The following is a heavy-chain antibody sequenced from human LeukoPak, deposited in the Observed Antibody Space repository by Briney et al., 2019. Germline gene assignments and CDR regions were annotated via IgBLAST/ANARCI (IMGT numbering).Heavy chain of an antibody. CDR1: GFTLSSYA. J-gene: IGHJ4*02. V-gene: IGHV3-23*01. CDR3: AKVAGYCSGGNCFDY. Sequence: PGGSLRLSCAASGFTLSSYAMSWVRQAPGKGLEWVSGISGSGGSTYYAGSVKGRFTISRDNSKNTLYLQINSLRAEDTAVYYCAKVAGYCSGGNCFDYWGQGTLVTVSS. D-gene: IGHD2-15*01. CDR2: ISGSGGST.